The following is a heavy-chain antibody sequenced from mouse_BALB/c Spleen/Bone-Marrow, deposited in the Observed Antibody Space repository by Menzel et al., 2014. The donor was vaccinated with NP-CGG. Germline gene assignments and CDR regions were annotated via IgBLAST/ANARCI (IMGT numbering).Heavy chain of an antibody. Sequence: VKLMESGPGLVAPSQSLSITCTVSGFSLTDYGVSWIRQPPGKGLEWLGVIWGGGSTYYNSALKSRLSISKDNSKSQVFLKMNSLQTVDSAMYYGAKLGRSYYYFDVWGAGTTVTVSS. V-gene: IGHV2-6-5*01. CDR2: IWGGGST. D-gene: IGHD1-1*01. CDR3: AKLGRSYYYFDV. CDR1: GFSLTDYG. J-gene: IGHJ1*01.